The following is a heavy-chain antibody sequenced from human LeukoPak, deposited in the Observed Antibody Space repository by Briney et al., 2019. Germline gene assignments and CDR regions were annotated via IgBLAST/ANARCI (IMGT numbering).Heavy chain of an antibody. D-gene: IGHD3-10*01. CDR1: VDSISSGGHY. V-gene: IGHV4-31*03. J-gene: IGHJ4*02. Sequence: SETLSLTCTVSVDSISSGGHYWSWIRQHPGKGLESIGFMRHSGSTSHNPSLKGRVAISVDASKNQFSLRLSSVTAADTAVYYCARGGNRFGGFYFDYWGQGSLVTVSS. CDR2: MRHSGST. CDR3: ARGGNRFGGFYFDY.